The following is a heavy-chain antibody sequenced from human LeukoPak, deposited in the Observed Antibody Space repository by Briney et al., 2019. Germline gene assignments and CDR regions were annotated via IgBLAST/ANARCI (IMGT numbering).Heavy chain of an antibody. CDR1: GLTVSNNF. Sequence: PGGSLRLSCAASGLTVSNNFMGWVRQAPGKGLEWVSVIYSGGTTYYADSAKGRFTISRDNSKNTLFLQMNSLRAEDTAVYYCTRAVYYGSGTCFGSWGQGTLVTVSS. CDR2: IYSGGTT. CDR3: TRAVYYGSGTCFGS. V-gene: IGHV3-53*01. D-gene: IGHD3-10*01. J-gene: IGHJ5*02.